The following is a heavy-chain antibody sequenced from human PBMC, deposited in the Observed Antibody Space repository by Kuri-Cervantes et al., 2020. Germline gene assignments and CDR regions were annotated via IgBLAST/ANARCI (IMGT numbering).Heavy chain of an antibody. CDR2: INHSGST. D-gene: IGHD6-19*01. CDR1: GGSISSGDYY. V-gene: IGHV4-39*01. CDR3: ARHAARAVKWLVSYDALGGSPF. Sequence: SETLSLTCTVSGGSISSGDYYWSWIRQPPGKGLEWIGEINHSGSTNYNPSLKSRVTISVDTSKNQFSLKLSSVTAADTAVYYCARHAARAVKWLVSYDALGGSPFWGQGTLVTVSS. J-gene: IGHJ4*02.